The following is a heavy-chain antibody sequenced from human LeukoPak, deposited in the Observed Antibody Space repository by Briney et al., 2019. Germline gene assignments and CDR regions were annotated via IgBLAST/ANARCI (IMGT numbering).Heavy chain of an antibody. CDR3: ARRGYSYGYGKNFDY. D-gene: IGHD5-18*01. V-gene: IGHV1-2*02. Sequence: MHWVXQAPGQGLEWMGWINPNSGGTNYAQKFQGRVTMTRDTSISTAYMELSRLRSDDTAVYYCARRGYSYGYGKNFDYWGQGTLVTVSS. J-gene: IGHJ4*02. CDR2: INPNSGGT.